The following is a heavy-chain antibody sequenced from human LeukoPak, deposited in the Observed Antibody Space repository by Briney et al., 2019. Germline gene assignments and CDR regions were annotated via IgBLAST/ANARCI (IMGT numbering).Heavy chain of an antibody. D-gene: IGHD1-14*01. Sequence: SETLSLTCTVSGGSIGTHYWSWIRQPPGKGLEWIGYIYYSGSTSYNPSLKSRVTISVDTSKNQFSLKLSSVTAADTAVYYCARVAPTYTLYNFDYWGQGTLVTVSS. V-gene: IGHV4-59*11. CDR3: ARVAPTYTLYNFDY. CDR2: IYYSGST. CDR1: GGSIGTHY. J-gene: IGHJ4*02.